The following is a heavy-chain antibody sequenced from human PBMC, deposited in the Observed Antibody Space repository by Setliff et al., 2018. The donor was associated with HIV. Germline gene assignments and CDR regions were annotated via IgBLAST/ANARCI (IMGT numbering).Heavy chain of an antibody. D-gene: IGHD1-7*01. V-gene: IGHV4-4*09. CDR1: GGSISNYY. CDR2: IYSTGYT. CDR3: ARHPREEPQRNYKFDS. J-gene: IGHJ4*02. Sequence: KPSETLSLTCTVSGGSISNYYWSWIRQPPGKGLEWIGYIYSTGYTNYRPSLKTRATISLDTSKSQFSLRLTSVTATDTAIYYCARHPREEPQRNYKFDSWGQGTLVTVSS.